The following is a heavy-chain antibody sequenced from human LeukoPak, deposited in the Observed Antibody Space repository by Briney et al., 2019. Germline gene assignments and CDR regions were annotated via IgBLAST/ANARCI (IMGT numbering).Heavy chain of an antibody. CDR1: GFTFSSYS. V-gene: IGHV4-34*01. J-gene: IGHJ3*02. CDR2: INHSGST. CDR3: ARAGYDYVWGSYRHDAFDI. Sequence: GSLRLSCAASGFTFSSYSMNWIRQSPGKGLEWIGEINHSGSTYYNPSLKSRVTISVDTSKNQFSLKLSSVTAADTAVYYCARAGYDYVWGSYRHDAFDIWGQGTMVTVSS. D-gene: IGHD3-16*02.